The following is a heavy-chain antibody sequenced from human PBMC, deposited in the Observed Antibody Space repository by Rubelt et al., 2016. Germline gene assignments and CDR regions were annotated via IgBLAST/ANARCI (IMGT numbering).Heavy chain of an antibody. V-gene: IGHV3-72*01. CDR3: AKDPPYYDILTAHGGNFDY. CDR1: SDHY. D-gene: IGHD3-9*01. CDR2: IRNKANSYTT. Sequence: SDHYMDWVRQAPRKGLEWVGRIRNKANSYTTEYAASVKGRFTISRDDSKNSLYLQMNSLKTGDTAVYYCAKDPPYYDILTAHGGNFDYWGQGTLVTVSS. J-gene: IGHJ4*02.